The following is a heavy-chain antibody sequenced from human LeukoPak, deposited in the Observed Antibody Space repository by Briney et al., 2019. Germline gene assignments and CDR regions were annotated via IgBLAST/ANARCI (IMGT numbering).Heavy chain of an antibody. J-gene: IGHJ1*01. CDR3: ATGYSSGWYFYFQH. V-gene: IGHV3-7*01. D-gene: IGHD6-19*01. Sequence: GGSLRLSCEASGLTFNKYWMTWVRQAPGKGLEWVANIKQDGSEKDYVDSVKGRFTISRDNAKNSLSLRMNSLSAEDTAVYYCATGYSSGWYFYFQHWGQGSLVSVSS. CDR2: IKQDGSEK. CDR1: GLTFNKYW.